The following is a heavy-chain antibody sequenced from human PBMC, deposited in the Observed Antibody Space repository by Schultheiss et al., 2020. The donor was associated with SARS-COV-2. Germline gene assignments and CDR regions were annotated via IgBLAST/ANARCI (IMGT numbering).Heavy chain of an antibody. CDR1: GFTFSSYS. CDR2: ISSSSSYI. V-gene: IGHV3-21*01. CDR3: ATIVVAGEPDEIDY. D-gene: IGHD6-19*01. Sequence: GESLKISCAASGFTFSSYSMNWVRQAPGKGLEWVSSISSSSSYIYYADSVKGRFTISRDNSKNTLYLQMNSLRDEDTAMYYCATIVVAGEPDEIDYWGQGTQVTVSS. J-gene: IGHJ4*02.